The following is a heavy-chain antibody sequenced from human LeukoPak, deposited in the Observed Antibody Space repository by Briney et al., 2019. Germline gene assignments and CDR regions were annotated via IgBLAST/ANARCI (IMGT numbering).Heavy chain of an antibody. CDR3: ARRAPYTSGWYYLDY. V-gene: IGHV3-23*01. CDR2: ISGGGGST. Sequence: PEGSLRLSCAASGFTFSDYAISWVRQAPGKGLEWVSAISGGGGSTYYADPVKGRFSISRDNSKNTVCLQMNSLRAEDTAVYYCARRAPYTSGWYYLDYWGQGTLVTVSS. CDR1: GFTFSDYA. J-gene: IGHJ4*02. D-gene: IGHD6-19*01.